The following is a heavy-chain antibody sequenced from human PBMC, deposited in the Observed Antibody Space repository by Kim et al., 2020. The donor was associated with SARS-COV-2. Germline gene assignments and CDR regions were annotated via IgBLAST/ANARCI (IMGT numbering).Heavy chain of an antibody. J-gene: IGHJ4*02. Sequence: LKSRVTISVDTSKNQFSLKLSSVTAADTAVYYCAGGTYYYGSGSYYDFDYWGQGTLVTVSS. CDR3: AGGTYYYGSGSYYDFDY. V-gene: IGHV4-34*01. D-gene: IGHD3-10*01.